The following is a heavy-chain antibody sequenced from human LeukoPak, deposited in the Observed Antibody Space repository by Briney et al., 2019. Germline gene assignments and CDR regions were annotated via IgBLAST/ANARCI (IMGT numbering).Heavy chain of an antibody. Sequence: ASVKVSCKASGYTFTSYGISWVRQAPGQGLEWMGWISAYNGNTNYAQKLQGRVTMTTDTPTSTAYMELRSLRTEDTAVYYCARAVAAPFDYWGQGTLVTVSS. V-gene: IGHV1-18*01. D-gene: IGHD6-19*01. CDR1: GYTFTSYG. CDR2: ISAYNGNT. CDR3: ARAVAAPFDY. J-gene: IGHJ4*02.